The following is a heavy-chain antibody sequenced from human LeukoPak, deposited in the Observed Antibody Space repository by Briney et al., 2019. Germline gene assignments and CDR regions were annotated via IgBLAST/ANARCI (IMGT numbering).Heavy chain of an antibody. V-gene: IGHV1-46*01. CDR2: INPSGGST. CDR1: GYTFTSYY. J-gene: IGHJ6*03. CDR3: ARGLGEGFGELFHYYYMDV. Sequence: ASVKVSCKASGYTFTSYYMHWVRQAPGQGLEWMGIINPSGGSTSYAQKFQGRVTMTRDMSTSTVYMELSSLRSEDTAVYYCARGLGEGFGELFHYYYMDVWGKGTTVTISS. D-gene: IGHD3-10*01.